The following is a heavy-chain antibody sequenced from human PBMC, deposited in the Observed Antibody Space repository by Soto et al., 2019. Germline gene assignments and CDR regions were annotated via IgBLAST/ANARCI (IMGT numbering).Heavy chain of an antibody. CDR3: ERGRYGDY. CDR1: GYTFTSYG. D-gene: IGHD1-1*01. CDR2: ISDHNGNK. Sequence: QVHLVQSGAEVKKPGASVKVSCKASGYTFTSYGITWVRQAPGQGLEWMGWISDHNGNKDYAQKIQGRVIVTRHTSTSTAYMGLRSLISADTAVYYCERGRYGDYWGQGALVTVSS. J-gene: IGHJ4*02. V-gene: IGHV1-18*01.